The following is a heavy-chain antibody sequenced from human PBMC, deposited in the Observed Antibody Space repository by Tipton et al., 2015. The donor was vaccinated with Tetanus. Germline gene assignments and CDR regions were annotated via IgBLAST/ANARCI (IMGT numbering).Heavy chain of an antibody. CDR2: IKQDGTDK. CDR1: GFTFSDYW. J-gene: IGHJ5*02. CDR3: ARGLQKIHCTNAACDPNWCGP. V-gene: IGHV3-7*04. D-gene: IGHD2-8*01. Sequence: SLRLSCAVSGFTFSDYWMTWVRQAPGKGLEWVASIKQDGTDKSYVDSVKGRFTVSRDNAKNSLYLQMNSLRAEDTAVYYCARGLQKIHCTNAACDPNWCGPWGQGPLVTVSS.